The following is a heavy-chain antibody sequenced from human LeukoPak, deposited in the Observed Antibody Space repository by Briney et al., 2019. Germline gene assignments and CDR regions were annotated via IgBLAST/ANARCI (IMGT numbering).Heavy chain of an antibody. CDR2: IGPTGFDR. J-gene: IGHJ4*02. D-gene: IGHD1-14*01. CDR1: GLTFSTSG. Sequence: GGPLRLSCTTSGLTFSTSGFNWVRQAPGKGLEWVASIGPTGFDRYHADSIKGRFTISRDNANNFLYLQMDSLRAEDTAVYYCATETNGRHYDYWGQGTLLTVSS. CDR3: ATETNGRHYDY. V-gene: IGHV3-21*06.